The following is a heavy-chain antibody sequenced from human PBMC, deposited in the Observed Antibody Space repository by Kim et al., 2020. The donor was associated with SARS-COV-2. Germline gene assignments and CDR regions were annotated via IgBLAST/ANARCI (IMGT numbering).Heavy chain of an antibody. D-gene: IGHD1-26*01. CDR2: ISYDGSNK. V-gene: IGHV3-30*04. CDR3: ARMYSGSYFPWAVLHYYYGMDV. J-gene: IGHJ6*02. Sequence: GGSLRLSCAASGFTFSSYAMHWVRQAPGKGLEWVAVISYDGSNKYYADSVKGRFTISRDNSKNTLYLQMNSLRAEYTAVYYCARMYSGSYFPWAVLHYYYGMDVWGQGTTVTVSS. CDR1: GFTFSSYA.